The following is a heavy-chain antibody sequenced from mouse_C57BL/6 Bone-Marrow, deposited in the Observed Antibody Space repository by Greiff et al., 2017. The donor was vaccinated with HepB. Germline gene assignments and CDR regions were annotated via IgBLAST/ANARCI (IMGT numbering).Heavy chain of an antibody. CDR3: ARRGLYYGSSYFYAMDY. J-gene: IGHJ4*01. CDR1: GYTFTSYW. V-gene: IGHV1-64*01. CDR2: IHPNSGST. D-gene: IGHD1-1*01. Sequence: VQLQQPGAELVKPGASVKLSCKASGYTFTSYWMHWVKQRPGQGLEWIGMIHPNSGSTNYNEKFKSKATLTVDTSSSTAYMQLSSLTSEDSAVYYCARRGLYYGSSYFYAMDYWGQGTSVTVSS.